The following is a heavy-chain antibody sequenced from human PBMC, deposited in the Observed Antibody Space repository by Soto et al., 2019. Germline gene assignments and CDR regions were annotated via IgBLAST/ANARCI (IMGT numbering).Heavy chain of an antibody. CDR3: AKDFGGSYSRYYYYYGMDV. D-gene: IGHD1-26*01. J-gene: IGHJ6*02. V-gene: IGHV3-30*18. CDR1: GFTFSSYG. Sequence: GESLKISCAASGFTFSSYGMHWVRQAPGKGLEWVAVISYDGSNKYYADSVKGRFTISRDNSKNTLYLQMNSLRAEDTAVYYCAKDFGGSYSRYYYYYGMDVWGQGTTVTVSS. CDR2: ISYDGSNK.